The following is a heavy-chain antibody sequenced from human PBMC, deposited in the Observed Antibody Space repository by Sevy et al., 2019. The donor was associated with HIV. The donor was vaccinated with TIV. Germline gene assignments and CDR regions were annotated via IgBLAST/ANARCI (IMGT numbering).Heavy chain of an antibody. D-gene: IGHD5-18*01. CDR3: ARSDTAMGYYYYGMDV. J-gene: IGHJ6*02. CDR1: GGSISSYY. V-gene: IGHV4-59*01. Sequence: SETLSLTCTVSGGSISSYYWSWIRQPPGKGLEWIGYICYSGSTNYNPSLKSRVTISVDTSKNQFSLKLSSVTAADTAVYYCARSDTAMGYYYYGMDVWGQGTTVTVSS. CDR2: ICYSGST.